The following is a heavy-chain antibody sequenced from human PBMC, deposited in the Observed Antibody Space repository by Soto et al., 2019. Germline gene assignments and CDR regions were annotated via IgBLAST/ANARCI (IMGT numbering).Heavy chain of an antibody. Sequence: QVQLVQSGAAVKKPGSSVKVSCKASGGTFSTDSISWVRQAPGQGLEWMGGIIPMFGTANNAQKFQGRVTITADESTSTAYMELSSLRSEDTAVYFCAREIDGYYGMDVWGQGTTVNVAS. J-gene: IGHJ6*02. CDR2: IIPMFGTA. CDR3: AREIDGYYGMDV. V-gene: IGHV1-69*12. CDR1: GGTFSTDS.